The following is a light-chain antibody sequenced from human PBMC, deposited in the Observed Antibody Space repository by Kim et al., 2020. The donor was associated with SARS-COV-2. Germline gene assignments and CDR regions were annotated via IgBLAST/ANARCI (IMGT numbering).Light chain of an antibody. V-gene: IGLV3-19*01. CDR1: SLRSYY. J-gene: IGLJ3*02. CDR3: NSRDSSGNHLV. CDR2: GKN. Sequence: ALVKTVRITCQGNSLRSYYASWYQQKPGQAPVLVIYGKNNRPSGIPDRFSGSSSGNTASLTITGAQAEDEADYYCNSRDSSGNHLVFGGGTQLTVL.